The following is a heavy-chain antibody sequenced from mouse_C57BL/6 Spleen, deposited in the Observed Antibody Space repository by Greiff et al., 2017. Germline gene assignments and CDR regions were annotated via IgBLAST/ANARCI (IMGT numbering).Heavy chain of an antibody. CDR1: GYTFTSYW. D-gene: IGHD2-4*01. CDR3: TGDYDGAWFAY. J-gene: IGHJ3*01. CDR2: IYPGNSDT. Sequence: EVQLQQSGTVLARPGASVKMSCKTSGYTFTSYWMHWVKQRPGKGLEWIGAIYPGNSDTSYNQKFKGKAKLTAVTSASTAYMELSSLTNEDSAVYYCTGDYDGAWFAYWGQGTLVTVSA. V-gene: IGHV1-5*01.